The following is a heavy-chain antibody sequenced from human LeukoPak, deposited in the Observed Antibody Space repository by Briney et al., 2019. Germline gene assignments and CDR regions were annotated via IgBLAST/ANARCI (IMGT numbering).Heavy chain of an antibody. CDR2: ISYDGSNK. Sequence: GGSLRLSCAASGFTFSSYAMHWVRQAPGRGLEWVAVISYDGSNKYYADSVKGRFTISRDNSKNTLYLQMNSLRAEDTAVYYCARLRSLGYCSGGSCYEGAVDYWGQGTLVTVSS. CDR1: GFTFSSYA. V-gene: IGHV3-30-3*01. D-gene: IGHD2-15*01. CDR3: ARLRSLGYCSGGSCYEGAVDY. J-gene: IGHJ4*02.